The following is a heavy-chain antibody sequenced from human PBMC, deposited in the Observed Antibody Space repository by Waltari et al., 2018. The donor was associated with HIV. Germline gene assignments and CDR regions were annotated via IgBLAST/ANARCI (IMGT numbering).Heavy chain of an antibody. CDR3: AKDSLLQILYSNYVSY. CDR1: GFNFISYG. CDR2: ISYDGSNK. Sequence: VQLVEAGGGLVQPGGSLRLSCAASGFNFISYGMHWVRQAPGKWLEWVAVISYDGSNKYYADSVKGRFTISRDNSKNTLYLQMNSLRAEDTAVYYCAKDSLLQILYSNYVSYWGQGTLVTVSS. V-gene: IGHV3-30*18. J-gene: IGHJ4*02. D-gene: IGHD4-4*01.